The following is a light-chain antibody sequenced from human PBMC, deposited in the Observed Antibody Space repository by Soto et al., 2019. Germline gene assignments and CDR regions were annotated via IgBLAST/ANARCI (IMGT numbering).Light chain of an antibody. CDR3: FSYTSRGTYV. V-gene: IGLV2-14*01. J-gene: IGLJ1*01. CDR1: SSDVGNYKY. CDR2: EVS. Sequence: QSALTQPASVSGSPGQSITISCTGTSSDVGNYKYVSWYQQHPGKAPKLMIYEVSNRPSGVSNRFSGSKSGNTASLTISGLQAEDETDYYCFSYTSRGTYVFGTGIKVTVL.